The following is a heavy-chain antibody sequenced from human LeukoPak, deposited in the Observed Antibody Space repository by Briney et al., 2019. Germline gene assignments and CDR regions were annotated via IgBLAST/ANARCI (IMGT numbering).Heavy chain of an antibody. V-gene: IGHV4-59*10. J-gene: IGHJ4*02. CDR1: GGSFSGYY. Sequence: PSETLSLTCAVYGGSFSGYYWSWIRQPAGKGLEWIGRIYTSGSTNYNPSLKSRVTMSVDTSKNQFSLKLSSVTAADTAVYYCASGILYGDYLRYWGQGTLVTVSS. CDR2: IYTSGST. CDR3: ASGILYGDYLRY. D-gene: IGHD4-17*01.